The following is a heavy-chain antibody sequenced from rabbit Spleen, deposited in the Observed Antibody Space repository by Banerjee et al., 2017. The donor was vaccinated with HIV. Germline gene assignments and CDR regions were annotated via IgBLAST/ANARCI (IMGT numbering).Heavy chain of an antibody. CDR2: IYSAIGYT. CDR3: ARVSEASGWGEDL. D-gene: IGHD4-1*01. J-gene: IGHJ4*01. CDR1: GFSFSSNYD. V-gene: IGHV1S45*01. Sequence: QEQLEESGGDLVKPEGSLTLTCTASGFSFSSNYDMCWVRQAPGKGLEWIGYIYSAIGYTYYASWAKGRFTISKTSSTTVTLQMTSLTVADTATYFCARVSEASGWGEDLWGPGTLVTVS.